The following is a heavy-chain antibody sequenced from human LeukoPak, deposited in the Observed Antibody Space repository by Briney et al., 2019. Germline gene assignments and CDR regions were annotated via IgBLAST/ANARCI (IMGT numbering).Heavy chain of an antibody. Sequence: ASVKVSCKASGYTFTSYDINWVRQATGQGLEWMGWMNPNSGNTGYAQKFQGRVTMTGNTSISTAYMELSSLRSEDTAVYYCARLYRYSYGYKFERIDPDYWGQGTLVTVSS. V-gene: IGHV1-8*01. CDR2: MNPNSGNT. D-gene: IGHD5-18*01. J-gene: IGHJ4*02. CDR1: GYTFTSYD. CDR3: ARLYRYSYGYKFERIDPDY.